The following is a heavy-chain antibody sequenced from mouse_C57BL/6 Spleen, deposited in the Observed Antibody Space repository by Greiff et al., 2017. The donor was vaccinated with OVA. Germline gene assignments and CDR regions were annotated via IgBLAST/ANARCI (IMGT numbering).Heavy chain of an antibody. D-gene: IGHD1-1*01. Sequence: VQLQQPGAELVLPGASVKLSCKASGYTFTSYWMHWVKQRPGQGLEWIGEIDPSDSYTNYNQKFKGKFTLTVDKSSSTAYMQLSSLTSEDSAVYYCARDYYGSSLSWFAYWGQGTLVTVSA. CDR1: GYTFTSYW. CDR3: ARDYYGSSLSWFAY. J-gene: IGHJ3*01. CDR2: IDPSDSYT. V-gene: IGHV1-69*01.